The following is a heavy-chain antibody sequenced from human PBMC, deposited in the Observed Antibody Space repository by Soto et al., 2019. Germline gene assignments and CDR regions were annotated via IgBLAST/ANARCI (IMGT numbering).Heavy chain of an antibody. Sequence: PSETLSLTCTVSGVNMSYYYWSWIRKPPGKGLEWIGSIYYSGSTYYNPSLKSRVTISVDTSKNQFSLKLSSVTAADTAVYYCGTSIAASPPYYYYYYGMDVWGQGTTVTVSS. CDR1: GVNMSYYY. CDR3: GTSIAASPPYYYYYYGMDV. V-gene: IGHV4-39*01. D-gene: IGHD6-6*01. CDR2: IYYSGST. J-gene: IGHJ6*02.